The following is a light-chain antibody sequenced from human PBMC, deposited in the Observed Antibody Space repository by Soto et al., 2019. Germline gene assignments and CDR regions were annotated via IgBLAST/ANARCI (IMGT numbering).Light chain of an antibody. CDR2: LNNDGSH. CDR3: QTWGTGVQV. J-gene: IGLJ2*01. CDR1: SGHSSYA. V-gene: IGLV4-69*01. Sequence: QLVLTQSPSASASLGASVKLTCTLSSGHSSYAIAWHQKQPGKGPRYLMDLNNDGSHTKGDGIPDRFSGSSSGAERYLVISSLHSEDESDSYCQTWGTGVQVFGGGTKLTVL.